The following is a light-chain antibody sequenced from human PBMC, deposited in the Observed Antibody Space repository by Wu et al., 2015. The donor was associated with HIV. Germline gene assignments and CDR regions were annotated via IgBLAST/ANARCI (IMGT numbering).Light chain of an antibody. V-gene: IGKV3-15*01. CDR3: QQYNNWLPLT. J-gene: IGKJ4*01. CDR1: QSISNN. CDR2: GVS. Sequence: EIVMTQSPATLSVSPGERATLSCRASQSISNNLAWYQQKPGQAPRLLIYGVSLRASGIPARFSGSGSGTEFTLTISSLQSEDFAVYYCQQYNNWLPLTFGGGTKVEIK.